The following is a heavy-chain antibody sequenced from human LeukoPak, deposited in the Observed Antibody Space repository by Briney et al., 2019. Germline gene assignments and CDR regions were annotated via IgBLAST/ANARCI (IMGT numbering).Heavy chain of an antibody. V-gene: IGHV3-74*01. D-gene: IGHD6-6*01. Sequence: GGSLRLSCAASGFSFSSHWMHWVRQAPGKGLVWVSRINTGGSSTIYADSVKGRFTISRDNAKDTLYLQVNSLRAEDTAVYYCARDRGQLDSFDYWGQGTLVTVSS. CDR3: ARDRGQLDSFDY. CDR2: INTGGSST. CDR1: GFSFSSHW. J-gene: IGHJ4*02.